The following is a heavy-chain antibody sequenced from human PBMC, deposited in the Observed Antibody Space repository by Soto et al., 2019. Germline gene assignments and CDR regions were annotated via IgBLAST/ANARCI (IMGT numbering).Heavy chain of an antibody. V-gene: IGHV4-34*01. Sequence: PSETLSLTCAVYGGSFSGYYWSWIRQPPGKGLEWIGEINHSGSTNYNPSLKSRVTISVDTSKNQFSLKLSSVTAADTAVYYCARGRRSSSFGSYYYYYMDVWGKGTTVTVSS. CDR2: INHSGST. D-gene: IGHD6-13*01. CDR1: GGSFSGYY. J-gene: IGHJ6*03. CDR3: ARGRRSSSFGSYYYYYMDV.